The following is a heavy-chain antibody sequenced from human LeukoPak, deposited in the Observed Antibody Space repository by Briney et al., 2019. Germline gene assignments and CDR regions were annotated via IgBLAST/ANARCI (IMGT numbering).Heavy chain of an antibody. D-gene: IGHD2-2*01. J-gene: IGHJ6*04. V-gene: IGHV4-31*03. CDR1: GGSISSGGYY. CDR3: ARVPYCSSTSCYQWFGEFPSPYGMDV. Sequence: TLSLTCTVSGGSISSGGYYWSWIRQHPGKGLEWIGYIYYSGSTYYNPSLKSRVTTSVDTSKNQFSLKLSSVTAADTAVYYCARVPYCSSTSCYQWFGEFPSPYGMDVWGKGTTVTVSS. CDR2: IYYSGST.